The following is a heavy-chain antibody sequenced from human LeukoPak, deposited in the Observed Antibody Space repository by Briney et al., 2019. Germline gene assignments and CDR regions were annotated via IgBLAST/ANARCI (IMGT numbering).Heavy chain of an antibody. CDR1: GYTFNSYD. V-gene: IGHV1-8*01. CDR2: MNPNSGNT. J-gene: IGHJ4*02. Sequence: ASVKVSCKASGYTFNSYDINWVRQVTGQGLEWMGWMNPNSGNTGYAQEFQGRVTMTRNTSISTAYMELSSLRSEGTAVYYCARGDFFDSSAYEGYHKEFDLWGQGTLVTVSS. D-gene: IGHD3-22*01. CDR3: ARGDFFDSSAYEGYHKEFDL.